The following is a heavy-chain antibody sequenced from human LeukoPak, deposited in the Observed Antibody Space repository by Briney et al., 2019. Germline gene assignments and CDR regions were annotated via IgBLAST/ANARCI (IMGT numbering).Heavy chain of an antibody. J-gene: IGHJ4*02. CDR1: GYTFPGYY. V-gene: IGHV1-2*02. CDR3: AREHSSSSGKVFDY. CDR2: INPNSGGT. Sequence: ASVNVSCKASGYTFPGYYMHWVRQAPGQGLEWMGWINPNSGGTNYAQKFQGRVTMTRDTSISTAYMELSRLRSDDTAVYYCAREHSSSSGKVFDYWGQGTLVTVSS. D-gene: IGHD6-6*01.